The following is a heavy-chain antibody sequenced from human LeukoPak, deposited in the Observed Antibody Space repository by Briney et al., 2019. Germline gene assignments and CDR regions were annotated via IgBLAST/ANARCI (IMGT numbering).Heavy chain of an antibody. Sequence: SQTLSLTCTVSGGSISSGSYYWSWIRQPAGKGVEWIGRIYTSGSTNYNPSLKSRVTISVDTSKNQFSLKLSSVTAADTAVYYCASGLRYFDLYYWGQGTLVTVSS. CDR2: IYTSGST. V-gene: IGHV4-61*02. CDR1: GGSISSGSYY. D-gene: IGHD3-9*01. J-gene: IGHJ4*02. CDR3: ASGLRYFDLYY.